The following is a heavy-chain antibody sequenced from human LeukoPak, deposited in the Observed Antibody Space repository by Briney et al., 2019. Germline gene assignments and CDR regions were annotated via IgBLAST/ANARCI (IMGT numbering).Heavy chain of an antibody. J-gene: IGHJ4*02. CDR3: AKDPTSVGATVFDY. D-gene: IGHD1-26*01. V-gene: IGHV3-33*06. CDR2: IWYDGSNK. Sequence: GGSLRLSCAASGFTFSSYGMHWVRKAPGKGLEWVAVIWYDGSNKYYADSVKGRFTISRDNSKNTLYLQMNSLRAEDTAVYYCAKDPTSVGATVFDYWGQGTLVTVSS. CDR1: GFTFSSYG.